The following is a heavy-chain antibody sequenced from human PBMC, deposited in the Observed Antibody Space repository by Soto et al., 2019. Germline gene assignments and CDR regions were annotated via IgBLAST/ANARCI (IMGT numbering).Heavy chain of an antibody. CDR1: GFTFSSYA. Sequence: EVQLLESGGGLVQPGGSLRLSCAASGFTFSSYAMSWVRQAPGKGLEWVSAISGSGGSTYYADSVKGRFTISRDNSKNTLYLQMYSLRAEDTAVYYCAKGVRGDYYDSSGYYLGVYYFDYWGQGTLVTVSS. J-gene: IGHJ4*01. CDR3: AKGVRGDYYDSSGYYLGVYYFDY. D-gene: IGHD3-22*01. CDR2: ISGSGGST. V-gene: IGHV3-23*01.